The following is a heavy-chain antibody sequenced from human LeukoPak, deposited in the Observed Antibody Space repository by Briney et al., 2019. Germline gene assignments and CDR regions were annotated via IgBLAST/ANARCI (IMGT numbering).Heavy chain of an antibody. J-gene: IGHJ4*02. CDR1: GFTFGKYW. Sequence: GGSLRLSCVVSGFTFGKYWMSWVRQAPGKGLEWLANIKLDGSEKNYVDSVKGRFTISRDNTKNSLYLQMNSLRVEDTAVFYCARDQYDTWSRRGNFDSWGQGTLVIVSS. CDR2: IKLDGSEK. V-gene: IGHV3-7*03. D-gene: IGHD3-3*01. CDR3: ARDQYDTWSRRGNFDS.